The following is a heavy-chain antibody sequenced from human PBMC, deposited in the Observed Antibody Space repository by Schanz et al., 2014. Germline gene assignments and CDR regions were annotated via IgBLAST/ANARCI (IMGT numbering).Heavy chain of an antibody. Sequence: EVQLVESGGGLVQPGGSLRLSCAASGFTVSSNYMSWVRQAPGKGLEWVSVIYSGGNTYYADSVKGRFTVSRDNSKNTLYLQMNSLRAGDKAVYYCARSPRDIVVVPAARYPLYYYYGMDVWGQGTTVTVSS. J-gene: IGHJ6*02. V-gene: IGHV3-66*01. CDR3: ARSPRDIVVVPAARYPLYYYYGMDV. CDR2: IYSGGNT. D-gene: IGHD2-2*01. CDR1: GFTVSSNY.